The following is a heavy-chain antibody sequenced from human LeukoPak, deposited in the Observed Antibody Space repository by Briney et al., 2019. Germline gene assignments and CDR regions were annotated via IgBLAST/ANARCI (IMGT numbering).Heavy chain of an antibody. V-gene: IGHV3-11*01. CDR2: ISSSGSTI. J-gene: IGHJ4*02. CDR1: GFTFSDYY. CDR3: AARVNPKSVQYFDF. Sequence: GGSLRLSCAASGFTFSDYYMSWIRQAPGKGLEWVSYISSSGSTIYYADSVKGRFTISRDNAKNSLYLQMNSLRAEDTAVYYCAARVNPKSVQYFDFWGQGTLVTVSS. D-gene: IGHD3-10*01.